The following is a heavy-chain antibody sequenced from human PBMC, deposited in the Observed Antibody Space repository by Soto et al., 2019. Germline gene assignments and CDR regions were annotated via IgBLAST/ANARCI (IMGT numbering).Heavy chain of an antibody. CDR1: GYTFTSYC. Sequence: ASVKVSCKASGYTFTSYCISWVLEAPGQGLEWMGWISAYNGNTNYAQKLQGRVTMTTDTSTSTAYMELRSLRSDDTAVYYCARDSPDGVVVVAATLFDYWGQGTLVTVSS. D-gene: IGHD2-15*01. CDR3: ARDSPDGVVVVAATLFDY. V-gene: IGHV1-18*04. CDR2: ISAYNGNT. J-gene: IGHJ4*02.